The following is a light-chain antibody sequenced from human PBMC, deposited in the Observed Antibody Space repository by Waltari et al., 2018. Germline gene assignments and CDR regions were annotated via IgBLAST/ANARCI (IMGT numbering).Light chain of an antibody. CDR2: EVS. Sequence: QSALTQPASVSGSPGQSITISCSGTDSHLGAYDFFSWYQQHPGKAPHLIIYEVSNRPSGISNRFSASKSGNTASLTISGLQAEDEADYYCSSYTTSSAPGVFGTGTRVTVL. V-gene: IGLV2-14*01. CDR3: SSYTTSSAPGV. CDR1: DSHLGAYDF. J-gene: IGLJ1*01.